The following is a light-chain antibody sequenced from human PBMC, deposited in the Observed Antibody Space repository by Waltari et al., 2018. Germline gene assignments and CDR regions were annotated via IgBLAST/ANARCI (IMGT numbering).Light chain of an antibody. V-gene: IGLV2-11*01. CDR3: CSYAGSYTCHVV. CDR1: SSDVGGYNY. J-gene: IGLJ2*01. Sequence: QSALTQPRSVSGSPGQSVTISCTGTSSDVGGYNYVSWYQQHPGKAPKLMIYDVNKRPSGVPDRFSGAKSGNTASLTISGLQAEDEADYYCCSYAGSYTCHVVFGGGTKLTVL. CDR2: DVN.